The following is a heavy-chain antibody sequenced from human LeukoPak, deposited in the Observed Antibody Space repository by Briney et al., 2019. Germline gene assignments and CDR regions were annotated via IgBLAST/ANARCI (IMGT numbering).Heavy chain of an antibody. D-gene: IGHD5-24*01. CDR1: GFTFSDYY. CDR2: ISSSGSTI. J-gene: IGHJ4*02. Sequence: PGGSLRLSCAASGFTFSDYYMSWIRRAPGKGLEWVSYISSSGSTIYYADSVKGRFTISRDHSKNTLYLQMNSLRAEDTAVYYCARDRMAFDYWGQGTLVTVSS. V-gene: IGHV3-11*04. CDR3: ARDRMAFDY.